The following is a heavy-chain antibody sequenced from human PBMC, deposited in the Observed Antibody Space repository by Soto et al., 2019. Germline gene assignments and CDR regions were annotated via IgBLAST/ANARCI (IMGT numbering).Heavy chain of an antibody. Sequence: QVQLVQSGAEVKKPGSSVKVSCKASGGTFSSYTISWVRQAPGHGLEGMGRIIPILGIANYAQKFQGRVTITADKSTSTADMEVSSLRSEDTDVYYCARDRGYYDILTGLSDYYGMDVWVQGTTVTVSS. D-gene: IGHD3-9*01. CDR3: ARDRGYYDILTGLSDYYGMDV. V-gene: IGHV1-69*08. CDR1: GGTFSSYT. CDR2: IIPILGIA. J-gene: IGHJ6*02.